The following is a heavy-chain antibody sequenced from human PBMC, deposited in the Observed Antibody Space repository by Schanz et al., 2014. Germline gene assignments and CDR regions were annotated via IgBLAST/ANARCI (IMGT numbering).Heavy chain of an antibody. Sequence: QVQLVQSGAEVKKPGASVKVSCKASGYTFTSYGISWVRQAPGQGLEWMGWISAYNGNTNYAQKLQGRVTMTTDTSTSTAYMELRSLRSDETAVYYCARDNLVSSSWYNYYGMDVWGQGTTVTVSS. V-gene: IGHV1-18*01. CDR1: GYTFTSYG. CDR2: ISAYNGNT. D-gene: IGHD6-13*01. CDR3: ARDNLVSSSWYNYYGMDV. J-gene: IGHJ6*02.